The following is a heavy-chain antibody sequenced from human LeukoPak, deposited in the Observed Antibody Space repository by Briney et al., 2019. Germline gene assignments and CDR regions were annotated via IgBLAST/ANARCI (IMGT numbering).Heavy chain of an antibody. J-gene: IGHJ4*02. Sequence: ASVKVSCKASGYTFTSYAIHWVRQAPGQRLEWMGWISAGNGNTKYSQNFQGRVTFISNTSATTAFMELGSLRSEDAAVYCCARDSGSGNNDYWGQGTLVTVSS. CDR2: ISAGNGNT. V-gene: IGHV1-3*01. CDR3: ARDSGSGNNDY. CDR1: GYTFTSYA. D-gene: IGHD1-26*01.